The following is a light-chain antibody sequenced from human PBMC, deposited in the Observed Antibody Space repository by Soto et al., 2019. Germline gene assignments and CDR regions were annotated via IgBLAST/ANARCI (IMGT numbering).Light chain of an antibody. V-gene: IGKV3-20*01. CDR1: QSVSSY. CDR3: QQYGSSPWT. Sequence: EIVLTQSPATLSLSPGERATLSCRASQSVSSYLAWYQQKPGQAPRLLIYDASNRATGIPARFSGSGSGPDFTLTISRLEPEDFAVYFCQQYGSSPWTFGQETKVDIK. J-gene: IGKJ1*01. CDR2: DAS.